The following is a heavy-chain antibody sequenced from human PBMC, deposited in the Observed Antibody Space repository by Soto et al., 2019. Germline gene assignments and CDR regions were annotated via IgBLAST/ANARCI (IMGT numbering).Heavy chain of an antibody. D-gene: IGHD1-26*01. V-gene: IGHV3-48*02. J-gene: IGHJ5*02. CDR3: AREGGSLNWFDP. Sequence: EVQLVESGGGLVQPGGSLRLSCAASGFTFSSYSMNWVRQAPGKGLEWVSYISSSSSTIYYADSVKGRFTISRDNAKNSLYLQMNSLRDEDTSVYSSAREGGSLNWFDPWGQGTRVTVSS. CDR1: GFTFSSYS. CDR2: ISSSSSTI.